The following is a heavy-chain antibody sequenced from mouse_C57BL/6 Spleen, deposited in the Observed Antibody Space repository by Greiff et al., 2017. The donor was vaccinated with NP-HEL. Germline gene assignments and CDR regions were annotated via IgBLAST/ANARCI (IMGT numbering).Heavy chain of an antibody. CDR3: ARSIYYYGSYAMDY. CDR1: GYTFTSYW. V-gene: IGHV1-52*01. Sequence: QVQLQQPGAELVRPGSSVKLSCKASGYTFTSYWMHWVKQRPIQGLEWIGNIDPSDSETHYNQKFKDKATLTVDKPSSTAYMQLSSLTSEDSAVYYCARSIYYYGSYAMDYWGQGTSVTVSS. D-gene: IGHD1-1*01. J-gene: IGHJ4*01. CDR2: IDPSDSET.